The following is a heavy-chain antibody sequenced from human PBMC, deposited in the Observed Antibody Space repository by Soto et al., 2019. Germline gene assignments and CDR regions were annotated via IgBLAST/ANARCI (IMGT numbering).Heavy chain of an antibody. J-gene: IGHJ6*02. D-gene: IGHD2-8*01. CDR3: ARDHIVLMVYAPNYHYGMDV. Sequence: ASVKVSCKASGCTFTGYYMHWVRQAPGQGLEWMGWINPNSGGTNYAQKFQGRVTMTRDTSISTAYMELSRLRSDDTAVYYCARDHIVLMVYAPNYHYGMDVWGQGNTVIVYS. CDR2: INPNSGGT. V-gene: IGHV1-2*02. CDR1: GCTFTGYY.